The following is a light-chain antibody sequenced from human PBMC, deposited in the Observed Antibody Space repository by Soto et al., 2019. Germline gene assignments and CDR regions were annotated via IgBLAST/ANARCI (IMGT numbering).Light chain of an antibody. CDR1: SSDVGAYDY. J-gene: IGLJ2*01. V-gene: IGLV2-14*03. CDR3: SSFTTSNTVV. Sequence: QSALTQPASLSGSPGQSITISCTGTSSDVGAYDYVSWYQQHPVKAPKLMIFDVSTRPSWVSNRFSGSKSGNTASLTISGLQAEDEADYYCSSFTTSNTVVFGGGTKLTVL. CDR2: DVS.